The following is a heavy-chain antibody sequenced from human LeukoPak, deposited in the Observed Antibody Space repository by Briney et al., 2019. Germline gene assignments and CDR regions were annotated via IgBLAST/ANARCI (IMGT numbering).Heavy chain of an antibody. CDR1: GFTFSSYG. CDR3: TRERKSGIAAFDY. V-gene: IGHV3-33*01. J-gene: IGHJ4*02. Sequence: GGSLRLSCAASGFTFSSYGMHWVRQAPGKGLEWVAVIWYDGINKFYADSVRGRFTISRGNSKNTVYLQMNSLRAEDTAVYYCTRERKSGIAAFDYWGQGTLVTVSS. CDR2: IWYDGINK. D-gene: IGHD6-13*01.